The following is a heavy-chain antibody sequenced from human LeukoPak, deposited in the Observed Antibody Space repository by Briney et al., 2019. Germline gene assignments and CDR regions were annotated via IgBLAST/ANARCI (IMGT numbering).Heavy chain of an antibody. CDR1: GFTFSTYW. CDR2: IKEDGSAT. Sequence: GGSLRLSCAASGFTFSTYWMTWVRQAPGKGPEWVANIKEDGSATYYVDSVKGRFTISRDNAKKSLYLQMNSLRAEDTAVYYCARGRTSYDSWGQGTLVTVSS. CDR3: ARGRTSYDS. J-gene: IGHJ4*02. V-gene: IGHV3-7*02. D-gene: IGHD3-22*01.